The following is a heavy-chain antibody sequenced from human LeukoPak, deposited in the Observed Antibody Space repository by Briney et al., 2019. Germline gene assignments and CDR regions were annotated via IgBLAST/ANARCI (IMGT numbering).Heavy chain of an antibody. J-gene: IGHJ6*02. V-gene: IGHV1-24*01. CDR2: FDPEDGQK. D-gene: IGHD2/OR15-2a*01. CDR3: ATTFRATDDDYYGTDV. Sequence: ASVKVSCKVSGYSATQLSMHWVRQIPGKGLEWMGGFDPEDGQKIYAQKFQGRVTMTDYTSTDTAYIEVSGLRSDDTAVYFCATTFRATDDDYYGTDVWGQGTTVTVSS. CDR1: GYSATQLS.